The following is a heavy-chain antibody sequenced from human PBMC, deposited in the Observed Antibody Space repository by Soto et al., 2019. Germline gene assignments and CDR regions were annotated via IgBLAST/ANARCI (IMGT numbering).Heavy chain of an antibody. J-gene: IGHJ4*02. Sequence: QITLKEAGPTLVKPTQTLTLTCSFSGFSLITSGVGVGWIRQPPGKALEWLALIYWDDDKGYSTSLKSRLTITNDTTKNQVVLTMTNMDPADTATHYCAHRMAPRIFDYWGQGTLVTVSS. V-gene: IGHV2-5*02. CDR2: IYWDDDK. CDR1: GFSLITSGVG. CDR3: AHRMAPRIFDY.